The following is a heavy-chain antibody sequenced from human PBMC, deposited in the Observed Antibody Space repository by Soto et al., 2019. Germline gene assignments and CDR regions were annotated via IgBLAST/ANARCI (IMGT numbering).Heavy chain of an antibody. Sequence: QVQLQQWGAGLLKPSETLSLTCAVYGGSFSGYYWSWIRQPPGKGLEWIGEINHSGSTNYNPSLKSRVTTSVDTSKNQFSLKLSSVTAADTAVYYCARRGNWGGEGFDPWGQGTLVTVSS. CDR3: ARRGNWGGEGFDP. D-gene: IGHD7-27*01. J-gene: IGHJ5*02. V-gene: IGHV4-34*01. CDR1: GGSFSGYY. CDR2: INHSGST.